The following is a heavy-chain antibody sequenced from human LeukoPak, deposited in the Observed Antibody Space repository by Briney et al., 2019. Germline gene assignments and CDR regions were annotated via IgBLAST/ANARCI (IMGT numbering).Heavy chain of an antibody. CDR2: INGGNGNI. V-gene: IGHV1-3*01. J-gene: IGHJ4*02. D-gene: IGHD1-26*01. CDR3: ARDQWGSGSYYRFDY. CDR1: GYTFTSYA. Sequence: ASVKVSCKVSGYTFTSYAMHWVRQAPGQRLEWMGWINGGNGNIKYSQKFPGRVTITRDTSASTAYMELSSLRSEDTAVYYCARDQWGSGSYYRFDYWGQGTLVTVSS.